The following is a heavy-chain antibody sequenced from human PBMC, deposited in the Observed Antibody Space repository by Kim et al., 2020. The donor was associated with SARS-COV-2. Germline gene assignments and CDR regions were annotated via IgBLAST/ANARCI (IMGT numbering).Heavy chain of an antibody. CDR3: ARGLFRTGFDV. Sequence: GGSLRFSCAASGFTFRNYWINWVRQAPGKGLVWVSRISSDGSSTNYADSVKGRFTLSRDNAENTLYLQMNSLRAEDTAVYYCARGLFRTGFDVWGQGTTVTVSS. CDR1: GFTFRNYW. CDR2: ISSDGSST. V-gene: IGHV3-74*01. D-gene: IGHD2-21*02. J-gene: IGHJ6*02.